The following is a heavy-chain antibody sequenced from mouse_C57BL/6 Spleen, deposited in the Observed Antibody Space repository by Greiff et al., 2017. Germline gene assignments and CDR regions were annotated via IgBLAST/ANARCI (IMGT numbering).Heavy chain of an antibody. V-gene: IGHV1-26*01. Sequence: VQLQQSGPELVKPGASVKISCKASGYTFTDYYMNWVKQSHGKSLEWIGDINPNNGGTSYNQKFKGKATLTVDKSSSTAYMELRSLTSEDSAVYYCATYGSSYDAMDYWGQGTSVTVSS. CDR3: ATYGSSYDAMDY. CDR2: INPNNGGT. D-gene: IGHD1-1*01. CDR1: GYTFTDYY. J-gene: IGHJ4*01.